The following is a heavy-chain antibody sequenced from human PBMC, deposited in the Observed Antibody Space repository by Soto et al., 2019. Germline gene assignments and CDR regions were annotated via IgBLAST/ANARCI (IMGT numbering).Heavy chain of an antibody. Sequence: PSETLSLTCTVSGGSISSGGYYWSWIRQHPGKGLEWIGYIYYSGSTYYNPSLKSRVTISVDTSKNQFSLKLSSVTAADTAVYYCASGQSNFRHYYDSSGTLGGLFGYWGQGTLVTVSS. D-gene: IGHD3-22*01. CDR2: IYYSGST. CDR3: ASGQSNFRHYYDSSGTLGGLFGY. J-gene: IGHJ4*02. CDR1: GGSISSGGYY. V-gene: IGHV4-31*03.